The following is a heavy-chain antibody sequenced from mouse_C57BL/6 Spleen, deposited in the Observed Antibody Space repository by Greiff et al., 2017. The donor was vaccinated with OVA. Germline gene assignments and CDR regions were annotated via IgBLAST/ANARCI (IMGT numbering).Heavy chain of an antibody. D-gene: IGHD3-2*02. CDR3: ARWRQLRGFDY. Sequence: VQLQQSGPELVKPGASVKISCKASGYAFSSSWMNWVKQRPGKGLEWIGRIYPGDGDTNYNGKFKGKATLTADKSSSPAYMQLSSLTSEDSAVYFCARWRQLRGFDYWGQGTTLTVSS. CDR1: GYAFSSSW. V-gene: IGHV1-82*01. J-gene: IGHJ2*01. CDR2: IYPGDGDT.